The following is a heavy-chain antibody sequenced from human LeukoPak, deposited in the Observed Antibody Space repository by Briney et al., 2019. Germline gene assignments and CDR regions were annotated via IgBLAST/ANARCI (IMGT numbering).Heavy chain of an antibody. CDR2: IYPGDFDT. D-gene: IGHD4-17*01. Sequence: GESLKISCKGTGYSFSSYCIGWVREMPGKGLEWMGIIYPGDFDTRYSPSFQGQVTISADKSISTAYLQWSSLKASDTAMYYCARHRGDYRRGFDYWGQGTLVTVSS. CDR1: GYSFSSYC. CDR3: ARHRGDYRRGFDY. V-gene: IGHV5-51*01. J-gene: IGHJ4*02.